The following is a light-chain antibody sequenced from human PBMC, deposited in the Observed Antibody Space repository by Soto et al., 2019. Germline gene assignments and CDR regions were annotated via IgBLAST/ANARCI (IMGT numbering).Light chain of an antibody. CDR3: AKWDDSLRVYV. V-gene: IGLV1-47*01. Sequence: QSVLPQPPPASGTPGQRVTISCSTSNSRSGSNYVYWYQQLPGTAPKLLIYRNDQRPSGVPDRFSGSKSGTSASLAISGLRSEDEADYYCAKWDDSLRVYVFGTGTKVTVL. CDR2: RND. CDR1: NSRSGSNY. J-gene: IGLJ1*01.